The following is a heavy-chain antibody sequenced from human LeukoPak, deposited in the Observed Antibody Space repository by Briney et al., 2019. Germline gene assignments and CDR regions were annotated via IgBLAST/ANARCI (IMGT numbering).Heavy chain of an antibody. D-gene: IGHD4-23*01. CDR3: ASLSLRWSDY. CDR2: ISSSSSTI. Sequence: PGGSLRLSCAASGFTFSSYAMHWVRQAPGKGLEWVSYISSSSSTIYYADSVKGRFTISRDNAKNSLYLQMNSLRAGDTAVYYCASLSLRWSDYWGQGTLVTVSS. CDR1: GFTFSSYA. V-gene: IGHV3-48*04. J-gene: IGHJ4*02.